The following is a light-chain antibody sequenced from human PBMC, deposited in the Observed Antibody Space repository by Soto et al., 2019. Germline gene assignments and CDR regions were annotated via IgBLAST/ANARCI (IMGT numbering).Light chain of an antibody. CDR1: QGISNY. V-gene: IGKV1-27*01. J-gene: IGKJ1*01. CDR2: AAS. CDR3: HKYDSAPWT. Sequence: DIQMTQSPSSLSASVRDRVTITCRASQGISNYLAWYQQKPGKVPKLLIYAASTLQSGVPSRFSGSGSGTDFTLTISSLQPEDVATYYCHKYDSAPWTFGQGTQVEIK.